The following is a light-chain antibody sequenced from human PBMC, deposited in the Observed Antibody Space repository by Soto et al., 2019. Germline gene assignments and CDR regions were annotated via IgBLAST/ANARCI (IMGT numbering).Light chain of an antibody. CDR3: QQYDNLPT. Sequence: DIQMTQSPSSLSASVGDRVTITCQASQGISNYLNGYQQKPAKAPKLLIYDASNLETGVPSRFSGSGSGTDFTFTISSLQPEDIATYYCQQYDNLPTFGQGTKLEIK. J-gene: IGKJ2*01. CDR2: DAS. V-gene: IGKV1-33*01. CDR1: QGISNY.